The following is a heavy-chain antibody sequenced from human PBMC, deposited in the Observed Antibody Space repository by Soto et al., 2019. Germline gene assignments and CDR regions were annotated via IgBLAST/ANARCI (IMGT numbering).Heavy chain of an antibody. D-gene: IGHD4-17*01. CDR2: IIPILGIA. CDR1: GGTFSSYT. Sequence: GASVKVSCKASGGTFSSYTISWGRQAPEQGLEWMGRIIPILGIANYAQKFQGRVTITADKSTSTAYMELSSLRSEDTAVYYCARDSPDYGDYEYYFDYWGQGTLVTVSS. CDR3: ARDSPDYGDYEYYFDY. J-gene: IGHJ4*02. V-gene: IGHV1-69*04.